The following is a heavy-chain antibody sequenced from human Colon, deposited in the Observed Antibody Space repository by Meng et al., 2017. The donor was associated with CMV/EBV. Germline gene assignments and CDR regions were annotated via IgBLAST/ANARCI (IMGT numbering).Heavy chain of an antibody. V-gene: IGHV5-51*01. CDR1: GFSFSTYW. CDR3: ARTYSGSWDFYFDL. CDR2: IYPDDSDS. J-gene: IGHJ2*01. Sequence: GGSLRLSCAGSGFSFSTYWIGWVRQMPGKGLEWMAIIYPDDSDSRYSPSFQGQVTISVDKSINTTYLRWSSLKASDTAIYYCARTYSGSWDFYFDLWGRGTLVTVSS. D-gene: IGHD4-23*01.